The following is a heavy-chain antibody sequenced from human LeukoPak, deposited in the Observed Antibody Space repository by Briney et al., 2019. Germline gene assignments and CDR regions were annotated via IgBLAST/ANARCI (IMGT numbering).Heavy chain of an antibody. V-gene: IGHV1-8*01. CDR2: MNPNSGNT. CDR1: GYTFTSYD. Sequence: ASVKVSCKASGYTFTSYDINWVRQATGQGLEWMGWMNPNSGNTGYAQKFQGRVTMTRNTSISTAYMELSSLRSEDTAVYYCARGQRPLPYYYYYYGMDVWGQGTTVTVSS. J-gene: IGHJ6*02. CDR3: ARGQRPLPYYYYYYGMDV.